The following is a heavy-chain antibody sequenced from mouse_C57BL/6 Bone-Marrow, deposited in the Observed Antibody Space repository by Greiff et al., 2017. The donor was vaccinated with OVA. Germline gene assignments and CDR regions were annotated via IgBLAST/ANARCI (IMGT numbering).Heavy chain of an antibody. CDR2: IDPSDSYT. CDR1: GYTFTSYW. D-gene: IGHD1-2*01. V-gene: IGHV1-59*01. CDR3: ARKYYGPWYFDV. Sequence: VKLQQPGAELVRPGTSVKLSCKASGYTFTSYWMHWVKQRPGQGLEWIGVIDPSDSYTNYNQKFKGKATLTVDTSSSTAYMQLSSLTSEDSAVYYCARKYYGPWYFDVWGTGTTVTVSS. J-gene: IGHJ1*03.